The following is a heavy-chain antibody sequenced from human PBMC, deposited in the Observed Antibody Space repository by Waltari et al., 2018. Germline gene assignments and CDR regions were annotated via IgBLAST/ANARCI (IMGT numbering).Heavy chain of an antibody. D-gene: IGHD3-9*01. J-gene: IGHJ4*02. Sequence: AASGFTFSDYYMSWIRQAPGKGLEWVSYISSSGSTIYYADSVKGRFTISRDNAKNSLYLQMNSLRAEDTAVYYCARDPSGDILTGYQGPYWGQGTLVTVSS. CDR1: GFTFSDYY. V-gene: IGHV3-11*04. CDR2: ISSSGSTI. CDR3: ARDPSGDILTGYQGPY.